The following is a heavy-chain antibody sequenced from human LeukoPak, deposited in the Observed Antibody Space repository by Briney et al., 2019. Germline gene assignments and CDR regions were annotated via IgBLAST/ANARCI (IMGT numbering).Heavy chain of an antibody. CDR3: TRDYSGLS. CDR1: GFTFSNYW. J-gene: IGHJ5*02. D-gene: IGHD5-12*01. V-gene: IGHV3-74*01. CDR2: MNSDGSST. Sequence: GGSLRLSCATSGFTFSNYWMHWVRQAPGKGLVWVSRMNSDGSSTNYADSVKGRFTISRDNAENTLYLQMNSLRAEDTAMYYCTRDYSGLSWGQGALVTVSS.